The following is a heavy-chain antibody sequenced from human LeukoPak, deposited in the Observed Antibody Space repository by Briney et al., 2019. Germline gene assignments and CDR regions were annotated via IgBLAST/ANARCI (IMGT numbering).Heavy chain of an antibody. CDR3: ARDARRGYSSSWYYFDY. CDR2: INAGNGNT. Sequence: ASVKVSCKASGYTFTSYAMHWVRQAPGQRLEWMGWINAGNGNTKYSQKFQGRVIITRDTSASTAYMELSSLRSEDTAVYYCARDARRGYSSSWYYFDYWGQGTLVTVSS. V-gene: IGHV1-3*01. D-gene: IGHD6-13*01. CDR1: GYTFTSYA. J-gene: IGHJ4*02.